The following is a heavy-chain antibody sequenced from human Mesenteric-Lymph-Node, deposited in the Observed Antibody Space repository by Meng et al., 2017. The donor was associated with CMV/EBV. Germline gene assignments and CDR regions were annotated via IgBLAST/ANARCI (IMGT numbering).Heavy chain of an antibody. CDR2: IIPILGIA. Sequence: SVKVSCKASGGTFSSYAISWVRQAPGQGLEWMGGIIPILGIANYAQKFQGRVTITADKSTSTAYMELSSLRSEDTAVYYCARDPIAASASDYWGQGTLVTVSS. J-gene: IGHJ4*02. D-gene: IGHD6-13*01. CDR1: GGTFSSYA. V-gene: IGHV1-69*10. CDR3: ARDPIAASASDY.